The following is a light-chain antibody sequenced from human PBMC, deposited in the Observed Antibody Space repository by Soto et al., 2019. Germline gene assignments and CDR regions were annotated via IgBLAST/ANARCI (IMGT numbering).Light chain of an antibody. CDR2: LNSDGSH. CDR3: QTWGTGIVV. CDR1: SGHSSYA. Sequence: VLTQSPSASASLGASVKLTCTLSSGHSSYAIAWHQQQPEKGPRYLMKLNSDGSHSKGDGIPDRFSGSSSGAERYLTMSSLQSEDEADYYCQTWGTGIVVFGGGTKLTVL. V-gene: IGLV4-69*01. J-gene: IGLJ2*01.